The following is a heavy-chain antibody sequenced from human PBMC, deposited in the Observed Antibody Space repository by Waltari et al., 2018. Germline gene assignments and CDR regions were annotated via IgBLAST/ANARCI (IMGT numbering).Heavy chain of an antibody. J-gene: IGHJ5*02. V-gene: IGHV4-39*01. D-gene: IGHD3-9*01. Sequence: QLQLQESGPGLVKPSETLSLTCTVSGGSISSSSYYWGWIRQPPGKGLGWIGSIYYSGSTYYNPSLKSRVTISVDTSKNQFSLKLSSVTAADTAVYYCARQTLYDILTGYYDSPNWFDPWGQGTLVTVSS. CDR1: GGSISSSSYY. CDR3: ARQTLYDILTGYYDSPNWFDP. CDR2: IYYSGST.